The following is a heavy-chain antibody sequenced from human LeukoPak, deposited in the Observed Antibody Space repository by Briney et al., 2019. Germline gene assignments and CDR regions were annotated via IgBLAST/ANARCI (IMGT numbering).Heavy chain of an antibody. CDR2: IYSSGST. D-gene: IGHD1-26*01. J-gene: IGHJ4*02. CDR3: ARAIVGTTTRIVEVWDY. V-gene: IGHV3-53*01. Sequence: GGPLKLSGAPSGLPVGSNSISWVRQPPGRGRDWVSVIYSSGSTYYSDSVKGRFTISRDNSKNTLYLQMNSLRAEDTAVYYCARAIVGTTTRIVEVWDYWGQGTLVTVSS. CDR1: GLPVGSNS.